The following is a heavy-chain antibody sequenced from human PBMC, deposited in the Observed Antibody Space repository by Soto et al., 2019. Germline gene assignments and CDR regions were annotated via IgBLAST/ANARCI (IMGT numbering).Heavy chain of an antibody. CDR1: GGSVSNSNYY. V-gene: IGHV4-39*01. D-gene: IGHD2-8*01. CDR2: VYYRGRS. J-gene: IGHJ4*02. CDR3: VSQRTSVLTQAYFDY. Sequence: LSLTCTVSGGSVSNSNYYWGWIRQSPGKGLEWIGSVYYRGRSYSKSSVKSRVTISVDTSKNQFSLNLNSVTASDTAVYFCVSQRTSVLTQAYFDYWGPGALVTVSS.